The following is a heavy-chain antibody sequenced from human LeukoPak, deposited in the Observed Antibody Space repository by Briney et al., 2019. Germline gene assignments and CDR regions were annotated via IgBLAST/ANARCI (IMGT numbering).Heavy chain of an antibody. V-gene: IGHV3-21*01. CDR3: ARESRNYYYDY. CDR1: VFTFSNYN. Sequence: PGGSLRLSCAASVFTFSNYNMNWVRQAPGKGLEWVSSISSSNNYIYYADSVKGRFNKSRDNAKNSLYLQMNSLRAEDTAVYYCARESRNYYYDYWGQGTPVTVSS. CDR2: ISSSNNYI. J-gene: IGHJ4*02.